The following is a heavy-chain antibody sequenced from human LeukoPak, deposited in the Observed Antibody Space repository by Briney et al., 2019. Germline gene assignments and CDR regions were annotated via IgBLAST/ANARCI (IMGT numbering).Heavy chain of an antibody. CDR2: ISGSGGST. J-gene: IGHJ4*02. V-gene: IGHV3-23*01. CDR3: ARQLGYCSDGDCYFDF. Sequence: GGSLRLSCAASGFTFSNYAMGWVRQAPGRGLEWVSAISGSGGSTYSADSVKGRFTISRDNSKNTLHLQMNSLRAEDTAVYHCARQLGYCSDGDCYFDFWGQGTLVTVSS. CDR1: GFTFSNYA. D-gene: IGHD2-15*01.